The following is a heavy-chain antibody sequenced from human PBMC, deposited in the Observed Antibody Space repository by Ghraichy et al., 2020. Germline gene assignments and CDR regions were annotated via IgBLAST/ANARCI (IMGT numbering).Heavy chain of an antibody. CDR3: AKSAPPLYGDYGEDYFDY. Sequence: GGSLRLSCAASGFTFSSYAMSWVRQAPGKGLEWVSAISGSGGSTYYADSVKGRFTISRDNSKNTLYLQMNSLRAEDTAVYYCAKSAPPLYGDYGEDYFDYWGQGTLVTVSS. CDR2: ISGSGGST. J-gene: IGHJ4*02. D-gene: IGHD4-17*01. CDR1: GFTFSSYA. V-gene: IGHV3-23*01.